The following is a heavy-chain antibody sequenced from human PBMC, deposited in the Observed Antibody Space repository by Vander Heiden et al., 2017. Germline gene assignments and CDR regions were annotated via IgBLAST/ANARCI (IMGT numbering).Heavy chain of an antibody. D-gene: IGHD3-3*01. Sequence: QVQLVQSGAEVKKPGSSVKVSCKASGGTFSSYAISWVRQAPGQGLEWMGGIIPILGIANYAQKFQGRVTITADKSTSTAYMELSSLRSEDTAVYYCARVTRRVLRCLEWREFDPWGQGTLVTVSS. J-gene: IGHJ5*02. CDR3: ARVTRRVLRCLEWREFDP. CDR1: GGTFSSYA. V-gene: IGHV1-69*10. CDR2: IIPILGIA.